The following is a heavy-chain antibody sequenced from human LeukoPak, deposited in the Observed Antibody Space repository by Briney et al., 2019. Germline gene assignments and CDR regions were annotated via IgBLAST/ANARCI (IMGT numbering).Heavy chain of an antibody. V-gene: IGHV3-21*01. CDR3: ARDRVGRGAYYFDY. Sequence: GGSLTLSCAASGFAFSSYSMNWVRQAPGKGREWVSSISSSSSYIYYADSVKGRFTISRDNAKNSLYLQMNSLRAEDTAVYYCARDRVGRGAYYFDYWSQGTLVTVSS. J-gene: IGHJ4*02. CDR1: GFAFSSYS. D-gene: IGHD2-15*01. CDR2: ISSSSSYI.